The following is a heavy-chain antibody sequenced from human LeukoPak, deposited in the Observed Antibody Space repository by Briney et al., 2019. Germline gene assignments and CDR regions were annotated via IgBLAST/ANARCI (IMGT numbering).Heavy chain of an antibody. CDR2: ISGDGGST. V-gene: IGHV3-43*02. Sequence: PGGSLRLSCAASGFTFSSYAMSWVRQAPGKGLEWVSAISGDGGSTYYADSVKGRFTISRDNSKNSLYLQMNSLRTEDTALYYCTKDHDYYDSSGYYYGVDYWGQGTLVTVSS. J-gene: IGHJ4*02. CDR3: TKDHDYYDSSGYYYGVDY. CDR1: GFTFSSYA. D-gene: IGHD3-22*01.